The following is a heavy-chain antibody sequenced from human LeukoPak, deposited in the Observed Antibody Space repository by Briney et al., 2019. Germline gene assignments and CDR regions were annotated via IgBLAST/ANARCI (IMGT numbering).Heavy chain of an antibody. V-gene: IGHV4-39*07. CDR2: IYHSGST. CDR1: GGSITSNSYY. CDR3: ARIQGYCTNGVCQWGYYYYYMDV. D-gene: IGHD2-8*01. Sequence: SETLSLTCTVSGGSITSNSYYWGWIRQPPGTGLEWIGSIYHSGSTYYNPSLKSRVTISVDTSKNQFSLKLSSVTAADTAVYYCARIQGYCTNGVCQWGYYYYYMDVWGKGTTVTVSS. J-gene: IGHJ6*03.